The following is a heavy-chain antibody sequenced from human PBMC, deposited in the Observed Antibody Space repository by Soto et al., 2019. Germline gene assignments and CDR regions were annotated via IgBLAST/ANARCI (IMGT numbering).Heavy chain of an antibody. V-gene: IGHV3-49*04. CDR2: IRSNTYGGTT. Sequence: GVLRLSCTVSGFNFGDYAMSWVRQAPGRGLEWVGFIRSNTYGGTTEYAASVKGRFTVSRDDSKSIAYLQMNSLKPEDTAVFFCTRDHYGSFDYWGQGTLVTVSS. CDR1: GFNFGDYA. J-gene: IGHJ4*02. D-gene: IGHD4-17*01. CDR3: TRDHYGSFDY.